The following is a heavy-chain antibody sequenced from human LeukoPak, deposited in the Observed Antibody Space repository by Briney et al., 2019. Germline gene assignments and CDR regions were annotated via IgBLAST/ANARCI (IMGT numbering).Heavy chain of an antibody. Sequence: GGSLRLSCAASGFTLSNAYMSWVRQAPGKGLEWVGRIKNKTNGGATDYAAPVKGRFTISRDDSKNTLYLQMNSLKTEDTAVYYCTTTIVGVTTWFDPWGQGTLVTVSS. D-gene: IGHD1-26*01. J-gene: IGHJ5*02. CDR3: TTTIVGVTTWFDP. CDR2: IKNKTNGGAT. V-gene: IGHV3-15*01. CDR1: GFTLSNAY.